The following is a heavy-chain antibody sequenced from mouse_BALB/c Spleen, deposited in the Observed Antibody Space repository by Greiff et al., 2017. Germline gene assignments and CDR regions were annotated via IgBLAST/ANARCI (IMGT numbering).Heavy chain of an antibody. CDR1: GFNIKDYY. V-gene: IGHV14-4*02. CDR2: IDPENGAT. D-gene: IGHD1-1*01. CDR3: IPYYGSSYGFAY. Sequence: EVKLMESGAELVRSGASVKLSCTASGFNIKDYYMHWVKQRPEQGLEWIGWIDPENGATEYAPKFQGKATMTADTSSNTAYLQLSSLTSEDTAVYYCIPYYGSSYGFAYWGQGTLVTVSA. J-gene: IGHJ3*01.